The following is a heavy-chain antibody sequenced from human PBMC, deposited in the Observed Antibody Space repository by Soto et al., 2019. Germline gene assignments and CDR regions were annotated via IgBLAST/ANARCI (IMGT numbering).Heavy chain of an antibody. CDR1: GGSISNNIYD. D-gene: IGHD3-10*01. Sequence: SETLSLTCTVSGGSISNNIYDWLWVRQPPGKGLEWIGHINYRGNTVYNPSLKGRVTISVDTSKNQFSLRLNSVTAADTAVYYCARVEVLWFGELSYDAFDIWGQGTMVTVSS. CDR3: ARVEVLWFGELSYDAFDI. J-gene: IGHJ3*02. CDR2: INYRGNT. V-gene: IGHV4-61*01.